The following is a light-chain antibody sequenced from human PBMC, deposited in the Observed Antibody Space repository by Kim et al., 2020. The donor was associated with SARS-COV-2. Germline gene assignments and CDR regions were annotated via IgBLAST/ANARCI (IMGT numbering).Light chain of an antibody. CDR3: QHYIRCPYT. CDR1: QIINTF. J-gene: IGKJ2*01. CDR2: QAS. V-gene: IGKV1-5*03. Sequence: DIQMTQSPSTLSASVGDRVTITCRASQIINTFLAWYQQKPGKAPDLLIYQASSLQIGVPSRFSGSGSGTEFTLTINSLQPDDFATYYCQHYIRCPYTFGQGTKLEI.